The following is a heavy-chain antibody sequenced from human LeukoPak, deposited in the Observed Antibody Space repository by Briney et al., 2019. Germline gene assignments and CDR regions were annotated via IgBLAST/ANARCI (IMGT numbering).Heavy chain of an antibody. CDR3: ARSLGPTKPFDF. CDR2: ITGRGNTI. Sequence: GGCLRLSCVASGFVFNSYEMSWVRQARWKGVEWLSYITGRGNTIYYADSVRGRFTISRDNAKLSLYLQMNTLRAEDTAIYYCARSLGPTKPFDFWGKGTPVTVSS. V-gene: IGHV3-48*03. CDR1: GFVFNSYE. D-gene: IGHD5-24*01. J-gene: IGHJ4*02.